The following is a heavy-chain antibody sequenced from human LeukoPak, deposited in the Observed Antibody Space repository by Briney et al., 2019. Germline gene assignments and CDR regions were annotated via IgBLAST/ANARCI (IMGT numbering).Heavy chain of an antibody. V-gene: IGHV3-15*01. D-gene: IGHD2-15*01. CDR3: TTQALLYYGLDV. CDR1: GFTFRSAW. CDR2: IKTETDGETT. J-gene: IGHJ6*04. Sequence: PGGSLRLSCAASGFTFRSAWMSWVRQAPGKGLEWVGRIKTETDGETTDFAAPVKGRFTISRDDSSNTLYLQMSSLKTEDTAVHFCTTQALLYYGLDVWGKGTTVTVSS.